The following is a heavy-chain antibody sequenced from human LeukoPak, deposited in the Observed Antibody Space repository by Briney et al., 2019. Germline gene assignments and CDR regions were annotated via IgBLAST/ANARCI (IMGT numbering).Heavy chain of an antibody. J-gene: IGHJ4*02. D-gene: IGHD2-15*01. CDR3: ARTASSGGSCYYFDY. CDR1: YX. Sequence: YXWSWIRQPPGKGLEWIGEINHSGSTNYNPSLKSRVTISVDTSKNQFSLKLSSVTAADTAVYYCARTASSGGSCYYFDYWGQGTLVTVSS. V-gene: IGHV4-34*01. CDR2: INHSGST.